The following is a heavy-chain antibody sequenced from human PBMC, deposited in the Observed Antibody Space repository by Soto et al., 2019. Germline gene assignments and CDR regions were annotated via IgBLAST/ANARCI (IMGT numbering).Heavy chain of an antibody. D-gene: IGHD3-9*01. J-gene: IGHJ4*02. V-gene: IGHV4-39*01. CDR1: GGSISSSSYY. Sequence: QLQLQESGPGLVKPSETLSLTCTVSGGSISSSSYYWGWIRQPPGKGLEWIGSIYVSGSDYYNPSPSSRVSLAIGASKNQISHTQSPVTTADAPVYLCATKPLKLRYFVWPLYYLDYWGRGTLVPVSS. CDR3: ATKPLKLRYFVWPLYYLDY. CDR2: IYVSGSD.